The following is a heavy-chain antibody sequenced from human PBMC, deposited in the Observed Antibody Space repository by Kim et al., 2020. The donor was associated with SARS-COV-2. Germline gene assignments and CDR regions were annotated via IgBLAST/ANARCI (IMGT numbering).Heavy chain of an antibody. CDR3: ARQAYGDYPPFDP. J-gene: IGHJ5*02. V-gene: IGHV5-10-1*01. D-gene: IGHD4-17*01. CDR2: IDPSDSYT. Sequence: GESLKISCKGSGYSFTSYWISWVRQMPGKGLEWLGRIDPSDSYTNYSPSFQAHVTISADKSISTAYLQWSSLKASDTAMYYCARQAYGDYPPFDPWGQGTLVTVSS. CDR1: GYSFTSYW.